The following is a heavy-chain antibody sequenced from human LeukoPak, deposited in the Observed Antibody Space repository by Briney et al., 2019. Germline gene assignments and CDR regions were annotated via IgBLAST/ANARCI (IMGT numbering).Heavy chain of an antibody. D-gene: IGHD3-10*01. J-gene: IGHJ4*02. Sequence: GGSLRLSCAASGFSFSSSWMTWVRQAPGKGLEGVAHIKGDGSTNKYVDSVKGRFTISRDNTKNSLFLQLNSLRAEDTAVYYCVRDLPVDYYGSGSYYSPFFDYWGQGTLVTVSS. CDR1: GFSFSSSW. CDR3: VRDLPVDYYGSGSYYSPFFDY. CDR2: IKGDGSTN. V-gene: IGHV3-7*01.